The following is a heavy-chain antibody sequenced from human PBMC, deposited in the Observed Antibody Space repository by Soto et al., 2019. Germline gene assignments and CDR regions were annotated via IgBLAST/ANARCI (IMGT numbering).Heavy chain of an antibody. CDR1: GFTFXSYG. CDR2: ISAYNGNT. CDR3: ASGFGELLKFDAFDI. J-gene: IGHJ3*02. Sequence: ASVKVSCKASGFTFXSYGICWVRQAPGQGLEWMGWISAYNGNTNYAQKLQGRVTMTTDTSTSTAYMELRSLRSDDTAVYYCASGFGELLKFDAFDIWGQGTMVTVSS. V-gene: IGHV1-18*01. D-gene: IGHD3-10*01.